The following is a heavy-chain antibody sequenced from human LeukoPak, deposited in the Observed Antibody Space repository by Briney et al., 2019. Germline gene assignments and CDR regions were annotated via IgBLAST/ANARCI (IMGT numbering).Heavy chain of an antibody. CDR1: GASINTYY. D-gene: IGHD1-26*01. V-gene: IGHV4-59*08. CDR3: ARHVIYSGGYSHWFDP. CDR2: IYSSGDI. Sequence: SETLSLTCTVSGASINTYYWSWIRQPPGKGLEWIAYIYSSGDINYNPSLRSRASISLDTSRNLCSLRLASVTAADTAVYFCARHVIYSGGYSHWFDPWGLGTLVTVS. J-gene: IGHJ5*02.